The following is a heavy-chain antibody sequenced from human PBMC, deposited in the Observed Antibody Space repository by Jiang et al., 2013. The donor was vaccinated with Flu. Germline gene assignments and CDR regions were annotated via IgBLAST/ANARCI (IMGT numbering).Heavy chain of an antibody. Sequence: KASGYTFTGYYMHWVRQAPGQGLEWMGWINPNSGGTNYAQKFQGRVTMTRDTSISTAYMELSRLRSDDTAVYYCAQAPHDSSGYYYSYWGQGTLVTVSS. CDR1: GYTFTGYY. V-gene: IGHV1-2*02. CDR2: INPNSGGT. D-gene: IGHD3-22*01. J-gene: IGHJ4*02. CDR3: AQAPHDSSGYYYSY.